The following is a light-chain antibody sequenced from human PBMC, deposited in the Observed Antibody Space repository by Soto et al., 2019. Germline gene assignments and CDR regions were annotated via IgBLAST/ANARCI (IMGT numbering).Light chain of an antibody. J-gene: IGLJ1*01. CDR1: SSDVGAYTF. Sequence: QSALTQTASVSGSPGQSITISCTGTSSDVGAYTFVSWYQQHPGKVPKLMIFDVSRRPSGVSDRFSGSKSGNTASLTISGLQAEDEGDYYCSSYTTSSTHVFGSGTKLTVL. V-gene: IGLV2-14*03. CDR2: DVS. CDR3: SSYTTSSTHV.